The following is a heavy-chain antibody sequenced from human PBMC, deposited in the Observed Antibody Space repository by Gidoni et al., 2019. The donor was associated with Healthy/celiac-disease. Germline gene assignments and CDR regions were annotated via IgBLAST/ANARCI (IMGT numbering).Heavy chain of an antibody. CDR2: IYYSGST. CDR3: ARQEMATIFPGPIDY. Sequence: QLPLQESGPGLVKPSETLSLTCTVSGGSISSSRYYWGWIRQPPGKGLEWIGSIYYSGSTYYNPALKSRGTISVDTSKNQFALKLSSVTAADTAVYYCARQEMATIFPGPIDYWGQGTLVTVSS. V-gene: IGHV4-39*01. CDR1: GGSISSSRYY. D-gene: IGHD5-12*01. J-gene: IGHJ4*02.